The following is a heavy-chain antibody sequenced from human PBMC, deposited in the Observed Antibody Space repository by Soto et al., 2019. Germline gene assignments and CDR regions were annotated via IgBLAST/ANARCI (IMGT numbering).Heavy chain of an antibody. CDR1: GGSISSYY. Sequence: SETLSLTCTVSGGSISSYYWSWIRQPPGKGLEWIGYIYYSGSTNYNPSLKSRLTISVDTSKNQFSLKLSSVTAADTAVYYCARRDGGAYSSGWYYFDYWGQGTLVTVSS. CDR3: ARRDGGAYSSGWYYFDY. J-gene: IGHJ4*02. V-gene: IGHV4-59*08. CDR2: IYYSGST. D-gene: IGHD6-19*01.